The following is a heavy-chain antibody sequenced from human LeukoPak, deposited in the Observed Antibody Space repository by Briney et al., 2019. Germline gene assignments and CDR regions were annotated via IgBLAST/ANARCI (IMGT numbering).Heavy chain of an antibody. CDR2: IKQDGSEK. D-gene: IGHD6-6*01. V-gene: IGHV3-7*01. CDR3: ARDLSGKQLVFDY. CDR1: XXTFSSYW. Sequence: XXXASXXTFSSYWMSWVRQAPGKGLEWVANIKQDGSEKYYVDSVKGRFTISRDNAKNSLYLQMNSLRAEDTAVYYCARDLSGKQLVFDYWGQGTLVTVSS. J-gene: IGHJ4*02.